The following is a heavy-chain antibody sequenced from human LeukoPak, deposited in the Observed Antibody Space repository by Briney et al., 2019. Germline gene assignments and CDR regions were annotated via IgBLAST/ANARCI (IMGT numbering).Heavy chain of an antibody. Sequence: SETLSLTCTVSGGSISSRTYYWGWIRQPPGKGLEWIGSIHYSGSTYYNPSLKSRVTISVDTSKNQFSLQLSSVTATDTAVYYCARVGAWIQLGYFDYWGQGTLVTVSS. CDR2: IHYSGST. D-gene: IGHD5-18*01. J-gene: IGHJ4*02. CDR3: ARVGAWIQLGYFDY. CDR1: GGSISSRTYY. V-gene: IGHV4-39*07.